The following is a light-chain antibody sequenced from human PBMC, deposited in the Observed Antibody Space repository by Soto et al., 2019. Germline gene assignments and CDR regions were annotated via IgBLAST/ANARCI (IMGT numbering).Light chain of an antibody. CDR3: QKYDSAPLT. CDR2: AVS. Sequence: IRMTQSPSSFSASTGDRVTIACRASQGISDYLAWYQQKPGKAPKVLIYAVSTLQSGVPSRFSGSGFGTDFTLTISSLQPEDVATYYCQKYDSAPLTFGGGTKVDIK. CDR1: QGISDY. J-gene: IGKJ4*01. V-gene: IGKV1-27*01.